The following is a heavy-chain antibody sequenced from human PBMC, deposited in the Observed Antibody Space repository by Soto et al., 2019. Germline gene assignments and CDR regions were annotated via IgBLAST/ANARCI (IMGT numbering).Heavy chain of an antibody. CDR2: INPGGAYT. V-gene: IGHV1-46*01. D-gene: IGHD1-1*01. J-gene: IGHJ4*02. CDR3: ARELRGTYYFHY. Sequence: ASVEVSCKASGYTFTDYLIHWGRQAPGQELEWMGIINPGGAYTKIAQQFQGRVTMTRDTSTRTVYMEVSSLRSEDTALYYCARELRGTYYFHYWRQVNLVTVSS. CDR1: GYTFTDYL.